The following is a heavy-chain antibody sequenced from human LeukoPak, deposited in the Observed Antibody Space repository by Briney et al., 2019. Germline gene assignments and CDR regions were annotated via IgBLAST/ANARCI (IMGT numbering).Heavy chain of an antibody. V-gene: IGHV3-23*01. D-gene: IGHD4-17*01. CDR2: ISDSGGRT. Sequence: GGSLRLSCAVSGITLSNYGMSWVRQALGKGLEWVAGISDSGGRTNYADSVKGRFTISRDNPKNTLYLQMNSLRAEDTAVYYCARTSPADYGDYRPHPYYMDVWGKGTTVTVSS. J-gene: IGHJ6*03. CDR3: ARTSPADYGDYRPHPYYMDV. CDR1: GITLSNYG.